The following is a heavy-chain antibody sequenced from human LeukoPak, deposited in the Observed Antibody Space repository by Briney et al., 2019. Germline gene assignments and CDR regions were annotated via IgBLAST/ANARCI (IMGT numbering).Heavy chain of an antibody. J-gene: IGHJ4*02. CDR1: GGSISSGDYY. D-gene: IGHD3-10*01. CDR3: ARAGISMIRALH. CDR2: IYSSGTT. Sequence: SETLSLTCTVSGGSISSGDYYWSWIRQPPGKGLEWIGYIYSSGTTYYNPALKSRLTISIDASKNQFSLKLTSVTAADTAFYYCARAGISMIRALHWGQGTLVTVSS. V-gene: IGHV4-30-4*01.